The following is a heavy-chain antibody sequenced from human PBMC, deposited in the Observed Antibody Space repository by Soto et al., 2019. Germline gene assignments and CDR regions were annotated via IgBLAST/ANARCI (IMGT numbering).Heavy chain of an antibody. J-gene: IGHJ6*02. CDR2: ISYDGSNK. CDR3: ARDRVSSGWYGRGYGMDV. D-gene: IGHD6-19*01. Sequence: GGSLRLSCAASGFTFSSYAMHWVRQAPGKGLEWVAVISYDGSNKYYADSVKGRFTISRDNSKNTLYLQMNSLRAEDTAVYYCARDRVSSGWYGRGYGMDVWGQGTTVTVSS. CDR1: GFTFSSYA. V-gene: IGHV3-30-3*01.